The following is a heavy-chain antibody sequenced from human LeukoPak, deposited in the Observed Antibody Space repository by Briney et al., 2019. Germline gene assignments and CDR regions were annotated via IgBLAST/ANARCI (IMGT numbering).Heavy chain of an antibody. J-gene: IGHJ4*02. CDR2: IIGSGDLI. V-gene: IGHV3-48*02. Sequence: GGSLRLSCAASGFTFSSYSMNWVRQAPGKGLEWVSFIIGSGDLIYYADSVKGRFTISRDNAKNSLYLQMNSLRDEDTAVYYCARVRGATLSYHYFDYWGQGALVTVSS. D-gene: IGHD1-26*01. CDR3: ARVRGATLSYHYFDY. CDR1: GFTFSSYS.